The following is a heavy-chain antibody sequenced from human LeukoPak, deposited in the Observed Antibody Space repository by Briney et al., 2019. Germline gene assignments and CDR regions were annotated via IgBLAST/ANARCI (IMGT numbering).Heavy chain of an antibody. CDR1: GFSLSASGVA. CDR2: IYWNEDK. J-gene: IGHJ4*02. Sequence: SGPMLVKPTQTLTLTCTFSGFSLSASGVAVGWIRQPPGKALEWLALIYWNEDKLYSPSLKSRLTITKDTPKNQVVLISTNMDPVDTATYYCAATYGGAKHFDYWGQGTLVTVSP. D-gene: IGHD3-16*01. CDR3: AATYGGAKHFDY. V-gene: IGHV2-5*01.